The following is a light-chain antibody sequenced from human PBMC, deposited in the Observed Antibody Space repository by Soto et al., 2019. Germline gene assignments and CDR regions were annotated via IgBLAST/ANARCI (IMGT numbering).Light chain of an antibody. CDR2: EVS. CDR3: SSYTSSSTWV. V-gene: IGLV2-14*01. CDR1: SSDVGGHNY. J-gene: IGLJ3*02. Sequence: QSVLTQPASVSGSPGQSITISCIGTSSDVGGHNYVSWYQQYPGKAPKLLISEVSDRPSGISNRFSGSTSGSTASLTISRLQAEDEADYYCSSYTSSSTWVFGGGTKLTVL.